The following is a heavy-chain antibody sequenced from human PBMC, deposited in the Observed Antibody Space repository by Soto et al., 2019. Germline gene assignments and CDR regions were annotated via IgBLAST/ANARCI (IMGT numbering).Heavy chain of an antibody. CDR2: IIPIFGTA. CDR3: ARSGRADVSGNPYNWFDP. Sequence: ASVKVSCKASGGTFSSYAISWVRQAPGQGLEWMGGIIPIFGTANYAQKFQGRVTITADESTSTAYMELSSLRSEDTAVYYCARSGRADVSGNPYNWFDPWGQGTLVTVSS. V-gene: IGHV1-69*13. D-gene: IGHD6-25*01. J-gene: IGHJ5*02. CDR1: GGTFSSYA.